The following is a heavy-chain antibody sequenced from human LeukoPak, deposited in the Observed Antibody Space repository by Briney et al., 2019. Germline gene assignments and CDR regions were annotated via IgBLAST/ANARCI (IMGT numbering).Heavy chain of an antibody. CDR2: ITSSSSYI. J-gene: IGHJ6*03. CDR3: ARDGDTVLTRGYYYYMDV. D-gene: IGHD4-23*01. V-gene: IGHV3-21*01. Sequence: PGGSLRLSCAASGFTFSSYTMNWVRQAPGKGPEWVSSITSSSSYIYYADSVKGRFTIARDNARNSLYLQMNSLRAEDTALYYCARDGDTVLTRGYYYYMDVWGKGTTVTVSS. CDR1: GFTFSSYT.